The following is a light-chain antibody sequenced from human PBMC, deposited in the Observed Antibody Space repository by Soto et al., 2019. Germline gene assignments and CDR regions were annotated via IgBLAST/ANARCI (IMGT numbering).Light chain of an antibody. CDR3: QQSYSTPT. J-gene: IGKJ5*01. V-gene: IGKV1-39*01. Sequence: DIRMTQSPSSLSAAVGDRVTITCRASQSIISYLNWYQQKPGKAPNLLIYAASSLQSGVPSRFSGSASGTDFTLTISSLQPEDSATYYCQQSYSTPTFGQGTRLEI. CDR2: AAS. CDR1: QSIISY.